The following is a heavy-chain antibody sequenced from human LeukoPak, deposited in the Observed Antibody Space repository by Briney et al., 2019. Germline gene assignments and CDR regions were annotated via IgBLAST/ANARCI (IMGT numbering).Heavy chain of an antibody. CDR3: ARDLGRLFDY. J-gene: IGHJ4*02. Sequence: SETLSLTCTVSGGSISSYYWSWIRQPPGKGLEWIGYIYYSGSTNYNPSLKSRVTISVDTSKNQFSLKLSSVTAADTAVYYCARDLGRLFDYWGQGTLVTVSS. V-gene: IGHV4-59*01. D-gene: IGHD7-27*01. CDR1: GGSISSYY. CDR2: IYYSGST.